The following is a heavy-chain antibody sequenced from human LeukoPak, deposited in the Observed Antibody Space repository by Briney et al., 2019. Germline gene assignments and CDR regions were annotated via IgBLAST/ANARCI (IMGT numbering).Heavy chain of an antibody. CDR1: GGSISSGGYS. D-gene: IGHD1-7*01. J-gene: IGHJ4*02. CDR2: IYHSGST. CDR3: ASTPYNWNYTPHFDY. Sequence: SETLSLTCAVSGGSISSGGYSWSWIRQPPGKGLEWIGYIYHSGSTYYNPSLKSRVTISVDRSKNQFSLKLSSVTAADTAVYYCASTPYNWNYTPHFDYWGQGTLVTVPS. V-gene: IGHV4-30-2*01.